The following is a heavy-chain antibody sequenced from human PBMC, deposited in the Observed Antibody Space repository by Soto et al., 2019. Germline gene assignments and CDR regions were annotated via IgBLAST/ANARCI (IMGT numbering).Heavy chain of an antibody. J-gene: IGHJ6*03. V-gene: IGHV1-69*02. Sequence: SVKVSCKASGGTFSSYTISWVRQAPGQGLEWMGRIIPILGIANYAQKFQGRVTITADKSTSTAYMELSSLRSEDTAVYYCTVVATIPHNYYYYMDVWGKGTTVTVSS. CDR2: IIPILGIA. CDR3: TVVATIPHNYYYYMDV. D-gene: IGHD5-12*01. CDR1: GGTFSSYT.